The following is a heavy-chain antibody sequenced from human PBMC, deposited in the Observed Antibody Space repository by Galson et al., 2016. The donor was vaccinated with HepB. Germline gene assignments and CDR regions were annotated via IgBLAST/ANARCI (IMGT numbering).Heavy chain of an antibody. CDR1: TVTFRNYG. CDR3: TRALDV. V-gene: IGHV3-74*01. CDR2: IHIDGSTT. Sequence: SLRLSCAASTVTFRNYGMHWVRQAPGKGLVWVSYIHIDGSTTTYADSVKGRFTISRDNAKRMLYLQMNSLRAEDTAVYCCTRALDVWGKGTTVTVSS. J-gene: IGHJ6*04.